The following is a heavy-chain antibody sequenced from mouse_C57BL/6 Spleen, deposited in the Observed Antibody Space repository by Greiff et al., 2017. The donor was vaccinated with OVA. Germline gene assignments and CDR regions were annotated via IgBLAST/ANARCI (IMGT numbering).Heavy chain of an antibody. V-gene: IGHV1-50*01. CDR1: GYTFTSYW. CDR3: ARGYYINPYWYFDV. D-gene: IGHD2-5*01. CDR2: IDPSDSYT. J-gene: IGHJ1*03. Sequence: QVQLKQPGAELVKPGASVKLSCKASGYTFTSYWMQWVKQRPGQGLEWIGEIDPSDSYTNYNQKFKGKATLTVDTSSSTAYMQLSSLTSEDSAVYYCARGYYINPYWYFDVWGTGTTVTVSS.